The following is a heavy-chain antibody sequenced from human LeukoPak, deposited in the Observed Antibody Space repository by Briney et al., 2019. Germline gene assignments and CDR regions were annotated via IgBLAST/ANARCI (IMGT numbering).Heavy chain of an antibody. D-gene: IGHD3-3*01. CDR2: ISGSGGST. Sequence: PGGSLRLSCAASGFTFSSYAMSWVRQAPGKGPEWVSAISGSGGSTYYADSVKGRFTISRDNSKNTLYLQMNSLRAEDTAVYYCAKEITIFGVVYPLFDYWGQGTLVTVSS. CDR1: GFTFSSYA. J-gene: IGHJ4*02. CDR3: AKEITIFGVVYPLFDY. V-gene: IGHV3-23*01.